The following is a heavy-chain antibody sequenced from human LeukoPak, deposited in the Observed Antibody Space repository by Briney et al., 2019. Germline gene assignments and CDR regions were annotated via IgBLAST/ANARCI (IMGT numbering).Heavy chain of an antibody. Sequence: SVKVSCKASGGTFSSYAISWVRQAPGQGLGWMGGIIPIFGTANYTQKFQGRVTITADESQSTAYMERSSLRSEDTAVYYCARGPPTELPAAMPSGYYYGMDVWGKGTTVTVSS. D-gene: IGHD2-2*01. V-gene: IGHV1-69*13. CDR3: ARGPPTELPAAMPSGYYYGMDV. J-gene: IGHJ6*04. CDR2: IIPIFGTA. CDR1: GGTFSSYA.